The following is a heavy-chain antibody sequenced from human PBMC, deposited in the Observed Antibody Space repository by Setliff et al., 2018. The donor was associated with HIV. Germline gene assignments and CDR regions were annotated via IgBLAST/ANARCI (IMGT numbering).Heavy chain of an antibody. Sequence: KTSETLSLTCTVSGGSISSYYWSWIRQPPGKGLEWIGSIFHSAATNYNPSLKSRVTISIDTSKNQFSLKLTSVTAADTAVYYCARSVVVVTVEWFDPWGQGTLVTVSS. V-gene: IGHV4-59*08. CDR2: IFHSAAT. D-gene: IGHD2-21*02. CDR3: ARSVVVVTVEWFDP. CDR1: GGSISSYY. J-gene: IGHJ5*02.